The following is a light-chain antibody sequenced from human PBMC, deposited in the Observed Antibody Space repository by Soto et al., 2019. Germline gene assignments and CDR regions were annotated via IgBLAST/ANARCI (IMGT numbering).Light chain of an antibody. CDR2: GAS. CDR1: QSVSSSY. J-gene: IGKJ1*01. V-gene: IGKV3-20*01. Sequence: EIVLTQSPGTLSLSPGERATLSCRASQSVSSSYLAWYQQISGQAPRLLIYGASTRATGIPDRFSGSGSGTDFTLTISRLEPEDFAVYYCHQYSSSPPTTFGQGTKVEFK. CDR3: HQYSSSPPTT.